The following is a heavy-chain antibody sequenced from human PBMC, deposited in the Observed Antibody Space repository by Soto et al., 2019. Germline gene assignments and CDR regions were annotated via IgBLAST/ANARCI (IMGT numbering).Heavy chain of an antibody. Sequence: PGESLKISCKGSGYSFTSYWISWVRQMPGKGLEWMGRIDPSDSYTNYSPSFQGHVTISADKSISTAYLQWSSLKASDTAMYYCAHNPIAAAHNYYYYGMDVWGQGTTVTVSS. J-gene: IGHJ6*02. CDR3: AHNPIAAAHNYYYYGMDV. CDR1: GYSFTSYW. D-gene: IGHD6-13*01. CDR2: IDPSDSYT. V-gene: IGHV5-10-1*01.